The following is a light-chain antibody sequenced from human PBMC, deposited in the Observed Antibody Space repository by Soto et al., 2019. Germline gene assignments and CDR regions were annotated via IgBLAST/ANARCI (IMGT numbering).Light chain of an antibody. CDR2: GAS. CDR1: QSVSSTY. V-gene: IGKV3-20*01. J-gene: IGKJ5*01. CDR3: QQYHSSPLVT. Sequence: EIVLTQSPGTLSLSPGERAILSCRASQSVSSTYLAWYQQKPGQAPRLLIYGASSRATGIPDRFSGSVYGTDFTLTISRLEPEDFAVYYCQQYHSSPLVTFGQGTRLEIK.